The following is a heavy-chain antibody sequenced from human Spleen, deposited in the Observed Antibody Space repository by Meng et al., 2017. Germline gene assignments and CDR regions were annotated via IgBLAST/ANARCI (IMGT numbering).Heavy chain of an antibody. CDR1: GFTFSDYA. CDR2: ITSSSSYI. CDR3: ARRGYSSGWYPLYDAFDI. D-gene: IGHD6-19*01. Sequence: GESLKISCAASGFTFSDYAMNWVRQAPGKGLEWVSSITSSSSYIYYGDAVKGRFTISRDDAKNSLFLQMNSLRAEDTAVYYCARRGYSSGWYPLYDAFDIWGQGTMVTVSS. J-gene: IGHJ3*02. V-gene: IGHV3-21*01.